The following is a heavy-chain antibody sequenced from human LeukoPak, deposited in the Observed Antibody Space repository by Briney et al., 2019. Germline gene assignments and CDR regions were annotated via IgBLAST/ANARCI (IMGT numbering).Heavy chain of an antibody. CDR2: IRSKAYGGTA. CDR3: TTYHYDTSGYYYVTY. V-gene: IGHV3-49*04. Sequence: QPGGSLRLSCTASGFTFGDYAMCWVRQAPGKGLEWVGFIRSKAYGGTADYAASLKGRFTISRDDSKNIAYLQMISLKTEDTAVYYCTTYHYDTSGYYYVTYWGQGTLVTVPS. CDR1: GFTFGDYA. D-gene: IGHD3-22*01. J-gene: IGHJ4*02.